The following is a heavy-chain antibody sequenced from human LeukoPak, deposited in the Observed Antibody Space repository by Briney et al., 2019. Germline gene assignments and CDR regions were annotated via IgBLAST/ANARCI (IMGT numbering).Heavy chain of an antibody. CDR1: GFIYSNFA. CDR3: AKVLTYYYDKSGFYDGYFDY. Sequence: GGSLRLSCVASGFIYSNFAMTWVRQAPGKGLEWVSGISGSGGNTYDADSVKGRFTISRDNSKNTLYLQMNSLRGEDTAVYYCAKVLTYYYDKSGFYDGYFDYWGQGTLVTVSS. J-gene: IGHJ4*02. V-gene: IGHV3-23*01. CDR2: ISGSGGNT. D-gene: IGHD3-22*01.